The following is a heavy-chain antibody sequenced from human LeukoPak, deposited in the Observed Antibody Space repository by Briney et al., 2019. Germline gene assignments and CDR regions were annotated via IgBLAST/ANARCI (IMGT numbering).Heavy chain of an antibody. V-gene: IGHV3-74*01. J-gene: IGHJ4*02. CDR2: INSDGSST. CDR3: ATRGYSYEFDY. CDR1: GFTLSSYW. D-gene: IGHD5-18*01. Sequence: PGGSLRLSCAASGFTLSSYWMHWVRQAPGKGLVWVSRINSDGSSTDYADSVKGRFTISRDIAKNTLFLQMNSLRAEDTAVYYCATRGYSYEFDYWGQGTLVTVSS.